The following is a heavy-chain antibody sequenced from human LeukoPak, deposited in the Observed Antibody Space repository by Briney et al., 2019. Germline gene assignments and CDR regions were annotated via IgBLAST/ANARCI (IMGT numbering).Heavy chain of an antibody. CDR3: ARGVGSGWVPKYYFDY. J-gene: IGHJ4*02. V-gene: IGHV4-34*01. Sequence: SETLTLTCTVSGGSISSYYWSWIRQPPGKGLEWIGEINHSGSTNYNPSLKSRVTISVDTSKNQFSLKLSSVTAADTAVYYCARGVGSGWVPKYYFDYWGQGTLVTVSS. CDR1: GGSISSYY. CDR2: INHSGST. D-gene: IGHD6-19*01.